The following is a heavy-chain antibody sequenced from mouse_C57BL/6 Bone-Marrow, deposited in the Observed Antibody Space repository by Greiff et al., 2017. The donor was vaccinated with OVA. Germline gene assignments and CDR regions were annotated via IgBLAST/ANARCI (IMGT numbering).Heavy chain of an antibody. Sequence: EVKLMESGGDLAKPGGSLKLSCAASGFTFSSYGMSWVRQTPDKRLEWVATISSGGSYTYYPDSVKGRFTISRDNAKNTLYLQMSSLKSEDTAMYYCARLRPPYAMDYWGQGTSVTVSS. CDR1: GFTFSSYG. CDR3: ARLRPPYAMDY. V-gene: IGHV5-6*01. CDR2: ISSGGSYT. J-gene: IGHJ4*01.